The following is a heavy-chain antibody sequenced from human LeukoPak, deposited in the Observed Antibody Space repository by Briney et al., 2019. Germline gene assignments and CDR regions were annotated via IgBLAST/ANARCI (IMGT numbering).Heavy chain of an antibody. J-gene: IGHJ4*02. Sequence: ASVKVSCKASGYTFTSYYMHWVRQAPGQGLEWMGIINPSGGSTSYAQKFQGRVTMTRDMSTSTAYMELSSLRSEDTAVYYCARGRIYYGSGGHYYFDYWGQGTLVTVSS. CDR3: ARGRIYYGSGGHYYFDY. D-gene: IGHD3-10*01. V-gene: IGHV1-46*01. CDR2: INPSGGST. CDR1: GYTFTSYY.